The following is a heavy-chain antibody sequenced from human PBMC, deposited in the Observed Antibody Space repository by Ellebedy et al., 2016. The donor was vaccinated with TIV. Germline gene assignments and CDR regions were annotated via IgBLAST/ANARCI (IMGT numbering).Heavy chain of an antibody. J-gene: IGHJ4*02. CDR1: GYSISSGYY. Sequence: MPSETLSLTCTVSGYSISSGYYWGWIRQPPGKGLEWIGSIYRSGSTYYNPSLKSRVTISVATSKNQFSLKLSAVTAADTAVYYCARGQLVIGYWGQGTLVTVSS. V-gene: IGHV4-38-2*02. CDR2: IYRSGST. D-gene: IGHD6-13*01. CDR3: ARGQLVIGY.